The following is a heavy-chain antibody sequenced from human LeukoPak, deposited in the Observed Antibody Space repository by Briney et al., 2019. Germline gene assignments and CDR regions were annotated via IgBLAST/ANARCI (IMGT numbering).Heavy chain of an antibody. CDR3: ARGASKDQLLLNWFDP. CDR2: INHSGST. Sequence: SETLSLTCAVYGGSFSGYYWSWIRQPPGKGLEWIGEINHSGSTNYNPSLKSRVTISVDTSKNQFSLKLSSVTAADTAVYYCARGASKDQLLLNWFDPWGQGTLVTVSS. V-gene: IGHV4-34*01. J-gene: IGHJ5*02. D-gene: IGHD2-2*01. CDR1: GGSFSGYY.